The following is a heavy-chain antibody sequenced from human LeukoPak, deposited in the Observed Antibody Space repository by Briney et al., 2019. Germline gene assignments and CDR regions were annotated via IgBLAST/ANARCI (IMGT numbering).Heavy chain of an antibody. V-gene: IGHV3-7*03. J-gene: IGHJ4*02. CDR1: GFTFSRYW. CDR3: CAEGFGKLSFSFDY. Sequence: GGSLRLSCMISGFTFSRYWMRWVRQAPGKGLEWVANIKQDGSQIYYVGSVRGRFTISRDNAKKLVHLQMDALRAEDTAIYCTCAEGFGKLSFSFDYWGQGIQVTVSS. CDR2: IKQDGSQI. D-gene: IGHD3-10*01.